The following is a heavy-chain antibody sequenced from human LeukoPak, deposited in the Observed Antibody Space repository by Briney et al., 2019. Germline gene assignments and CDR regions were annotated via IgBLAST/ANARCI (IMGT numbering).Heavy chain of an antibody. CDR2: ISSSSGTI. V-gene: IGHV3-48*04. J-gene: IGHJ3*02. D-gene: IGHD6-13*01. CDR3: ARDLYSSRWYEGAFDI. CDR1: GFTFSSYS. Sequence: PGGSLRLSCAASGFTFSSYSMNWVRQAPGKGLEWVSYISSSSGTIYCADSVKGRFTFSRDNAKNSLYLQMNSLRVEDTAVYYCARDLYSSRWYEGAFDIWGQGTMVTVSS.